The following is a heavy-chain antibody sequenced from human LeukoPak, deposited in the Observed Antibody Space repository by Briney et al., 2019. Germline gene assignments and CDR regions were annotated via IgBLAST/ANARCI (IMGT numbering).Heavy chain of an antibody. CDR1: GYIFTSYW. CDR2: IYPGDSDT. D-gene: IGHD2-2*01. V-gene: IGHV5-51*01. J-gene: IGHJ4*02. CDR3: ARRYCSSATCWYYFDY. Sequence: GESLKISCKVSGYIFTSYWIGWVRQMPGKGLEWMAIIYPGDSDTRYSPSFQGQVTISADKSISTAYLQWSSLKASDTAMYYCARRYCSSATCWYYFDYWGQGALVTVSS.